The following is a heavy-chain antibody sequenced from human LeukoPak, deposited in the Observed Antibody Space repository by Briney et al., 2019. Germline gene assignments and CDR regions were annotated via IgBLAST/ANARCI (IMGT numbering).Heavy chain of an antibody. D-gene: IGHD1-1*01. CDR3: ARDPDSNYWFGP. Sequence: SETLSLTCTVSGASISRYYWNWIRQPAGKGLEWIGRVYTSGSTDYNPSLKSRVTMSVDTSKNQFSLRLDSVTAADTAVYYCARDPDSNYWFGPWGQGTLVTVSS. V-gene: IGHV4-4*07. CDR1: GASISRYY. CDR2: VYTSGST. J-gene: IGHJ5*02.